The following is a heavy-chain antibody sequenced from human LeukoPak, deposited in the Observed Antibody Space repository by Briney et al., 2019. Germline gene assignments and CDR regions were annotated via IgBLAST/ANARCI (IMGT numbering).Heavy chain of an antibody. CDR1: GFSFSDFG. D-gene: IGHD2-2*03. CDR2: LSPHANYE. Sequence: PGGSLILSCAASGFSFSDFGIHWVRQAPGKGLEWVAVLSPHANYEYYADSVQGRFAISRDDSKNTVYLQMNSLRDEETAVYYCARDWIDRSLDYWGLGTLVTVSS. V-gene: IGHV3-33*01. CDR3: ARDWIDRSLDY. J-gene: IGHJ4*02.